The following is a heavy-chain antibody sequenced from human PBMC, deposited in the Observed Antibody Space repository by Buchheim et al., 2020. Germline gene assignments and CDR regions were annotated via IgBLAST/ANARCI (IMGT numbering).Heavy chain of an antibody. V-gene: IGHV1-46*01. Sequence: QVQLVQSGAEVKKPGSSVKVSCKASGGTFSSYAISWVRQAPGQGLEWMGIINPSGGSTSYAQKFQGRVTMTRDTSTSTVYMELSSLRSEDTAVYYCARQSRSGSFYYYYYMDVWGKGTT. J-gene: IGHJ6*03. CDR1: GGTFSSYA. CDR3: ARQSRSGSFYYYYYMDV. D-gene: IGHD6-13*01. CDR2: INPSGGST.